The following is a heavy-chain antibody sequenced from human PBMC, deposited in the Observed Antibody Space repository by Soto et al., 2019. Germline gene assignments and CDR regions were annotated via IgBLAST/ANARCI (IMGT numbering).Heavy chain of an antibody. Sequence: QLQLQESGSGLVKPSQTLSLTCAVSGGSISSGGYSWSWIRQPPGKGLEWIGYIYHSGSTYYNPSLKSRVTLSVDRSKNQFSLKLSSVTAADTAVYYCARARKNYYYGMDVWGQGTTVTVSS. CDR3: ARARKNYYYGMDV. CDR1: GGSISSGGYS. CDR2: IYHSGST. V-gene: IGHV4-30-2*01. J-gene: IGHJ6*02.